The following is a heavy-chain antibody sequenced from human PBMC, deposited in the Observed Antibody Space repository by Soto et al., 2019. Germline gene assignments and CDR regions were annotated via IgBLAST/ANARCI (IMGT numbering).Heavy chain of an antibody. CDR1: GYTLTELP. CDR3: ATGVEITMIVVAAAAFDI. CDR2: FDPEDGET. D-gene: IGHD3-22*01. Sequence: ASVKVSCKVSGYTLTELPMHWVRQAPGKGLEWMGGFDPEDGETIYAQKFQGRVTMTEDTSTDTAYMELSSLRSEDTAVYYCATGVEITMIVVAAAAFDIWGQGTMVTVS. V-gene: IGHV1-24*01. J-gene: IGHJ3*02.